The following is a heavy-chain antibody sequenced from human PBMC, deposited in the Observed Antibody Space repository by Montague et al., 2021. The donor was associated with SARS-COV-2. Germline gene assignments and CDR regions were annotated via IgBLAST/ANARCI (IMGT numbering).Heavy chain of an antibody. CDR3: ARVHFVSSGWYPDAFDI. CDR2: IYYSGST. V-gene: IGHV4-31*03. J-gene: IGHJ3*02. CDR1: GGSINSGGYY. D-gene: IGHD6-19*01. Sequence: TLSLTCTVSGGSINSGGYYWSWIRQHPGKGLEWIGYIYYSGSTYYNPSLKSRLTISVDTSKNQFSLKLSSVTAADTAVYYCARVHFVSSGWYPDAFDIWGQGPMVTVSS.